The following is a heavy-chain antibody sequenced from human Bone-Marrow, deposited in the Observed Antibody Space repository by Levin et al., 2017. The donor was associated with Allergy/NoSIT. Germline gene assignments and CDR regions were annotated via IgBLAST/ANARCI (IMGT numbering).Heavy chain of an antibody. J-gene: IGHJ4*02. CDR1: GDSMNGGPFY. V-gene: IGHV4-31*03. D-gene: IGHD6-13*01. CDR3: ARGLSAAGTGYDGVFGY. CDR2: IYYSGNA. Sequence: PSETLSLTCTVSGDSMNGGPFYWSWVRQYPGKGLEWIASIYYSGNAYYNPSFKSRFTISVDTSKNQFSLEVSSVTAADTAVFYCARGLSAAGTGYDGVFGYWGQGALVTVSS.